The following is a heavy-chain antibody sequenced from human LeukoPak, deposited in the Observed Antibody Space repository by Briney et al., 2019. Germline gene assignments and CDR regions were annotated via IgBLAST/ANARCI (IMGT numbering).Heavy chain of an antibody. CDR1: GFTFSTYS. V-gene: IGHV3-21*01. Sequence: PGGSLRLSCAASGFTFSTYSMNWARQAPGKGLEWVSSISSSSAYIHYADSVKGRFTISRDNAKNSLYLQMNSLRDTDTAVYYCARGKVGYSYFDYWGQGTLVTVSS. D-gene: IGHD5-18*01. J-gene: IGHJ4*02. CDR3: ARGKVGYSYFDY. CDR2: ISSSSAYI.